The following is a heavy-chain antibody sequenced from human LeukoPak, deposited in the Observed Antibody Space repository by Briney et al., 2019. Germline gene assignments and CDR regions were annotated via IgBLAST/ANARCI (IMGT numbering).Heavy chain of an antibody. V-gene: IGHV3-30*02. J-gene: IGHJ4*02. CDR3: AKDHRAYCGGDCVDFDY. CDR1: GFTFSSYG. Sequence: GGSLRLSCAASGFTFSSYGMHWVRQAPGKGLKWVAFIRYDGSNKYYADSVKGRFTISRDNSKNTLYLQMNSLRAEDTAVYYCAKDHRAYCGGDCVDFDYWGQGTLVTVSS. D-gene: IGHD2-21*02. CDR2: IRYDGSNK.